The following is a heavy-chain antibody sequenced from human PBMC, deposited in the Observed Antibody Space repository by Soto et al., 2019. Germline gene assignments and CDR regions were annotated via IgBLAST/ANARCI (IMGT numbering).Heavy chain of an antibody. Sequence: SETLSLTCNVSGASVSHGYWSWIRQPPGKGLEWIGFMYFGGSFNYNPSLKSRVTISVDTSKNQFSLKLSSVTAADTAVYYCARLYGFSGFDYWGQGTLVTVSS. CDR1: GASVSHGY. D-gene: IGHD6-25*01. CDR2: MYFGGSF. V-gene: IGHV4-59*08. CDR3: ARLYGFSGFDY. J-gene: IGHJ4*02.